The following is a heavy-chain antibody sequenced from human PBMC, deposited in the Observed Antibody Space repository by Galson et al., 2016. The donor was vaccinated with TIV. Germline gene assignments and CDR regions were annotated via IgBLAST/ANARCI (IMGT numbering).Heavy chain of an antibody. J-gene: IGHJ4*02. Sequence: SLRLSCAASGFTFDDYGMTWVRQVPGKGLEWVADIIGNGIISDYTDSVKGRFTISRDNAKNSLYLQMNRLRSDDTALYLCARHVTCGGDCYYVDYWGQGTLVTVSS. V-gene: IGHV3-20*01. CDR2: IIGNGIIS. D-gene: IGHD2-21*01. CDR1: GFTFDDYG. CDR3: ARHVTCGGDCYYVDY.